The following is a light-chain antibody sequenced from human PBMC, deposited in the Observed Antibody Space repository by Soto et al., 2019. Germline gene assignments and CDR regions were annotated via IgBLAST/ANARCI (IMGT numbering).Light chain of an antibody. V-gene: IGLV2-14*03. CDR2: DVS. CDR1: SSDVGAYNY. J-gene: IGLJ2*01. CDR3: SSYTSISTVI. Sequence: QSALTQPASVSWSPGQSITISCTGTSSDVGAYNYVSWYQQHPGKAPKLMVYDVSNRPSGVSTRFSGSKSVNTASLTISGLQAEDEAVYYCSSYTSISTVIFGGGTKLTVL.